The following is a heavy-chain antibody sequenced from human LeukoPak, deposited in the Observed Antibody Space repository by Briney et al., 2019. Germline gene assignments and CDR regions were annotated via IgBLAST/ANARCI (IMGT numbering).Heavy chain of an antibody. CDR3: ARDWRHGSGSLFYFDY. V-gene: IGHV1-69*04. Sequence: ASVKVSCKASGGGFSSYAISWLRQAPGQGIEWMGRLIPIIGVPNYAQKFQGRVTITADTSTSTAYMELSSLRSEDTAIYFCARDWRHGSGSLFYFDYWGQGALVTVSS. J-gene: IGHJ4*02. CDR1: GGGFSSYA. CDR2: LIPIIGVP. D-gene: IGHD3-10*01.